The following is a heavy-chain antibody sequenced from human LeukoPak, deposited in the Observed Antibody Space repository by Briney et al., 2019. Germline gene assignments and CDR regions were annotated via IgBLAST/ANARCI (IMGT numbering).Heavy chain of an antibody. CDR1: GGPISSYY. CDR2: IYYSGST. D-gene: IGHD2-15*01. Sequence: SETLSLTCTVSGGPISSYYWSWIRQPPGKGLEWIGYIYYSGSTNYNPSLKTRVTISVDTSKNQFSLKLSSVTAADTPVYYCARHGKLGYCSGGSCYSEYFDYWGQGTLVTVSS. CDR3: ARHGKLGYCSGGSCYSEYFDY. J-gene: IGHJ4*02. V-gene: IGHV4-59*08.